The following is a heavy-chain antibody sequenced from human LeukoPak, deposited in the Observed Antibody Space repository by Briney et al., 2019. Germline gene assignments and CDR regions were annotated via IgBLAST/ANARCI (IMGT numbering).Heavy chain of an antibody. D-gene: IGHD3-3*02. CDR3: ARDRLVFLEWLLFDY. V-gene: IGHV1-18*01. CDR2: ISAYNGNT. J-gene: IGHJ4*02. CDR1: GYTFTSYG. Sequence: GASVKVSCKASGYTFTSYGISWVRQAPGQGLEWMGWISAYNGNTNYAQKLQGRVTMTTDTSTSTAYMELRSLRSDDTAVYYCARDRLVFLEWLLFDYWGQGTLVTVSS.